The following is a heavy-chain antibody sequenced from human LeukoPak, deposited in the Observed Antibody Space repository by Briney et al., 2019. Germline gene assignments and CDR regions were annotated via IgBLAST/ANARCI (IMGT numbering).Heavy chain of an antibody. CDR2: IKSDGSIT. D-gene: IGHD1-26*01. V-gene: IGHV3-74*01. CDR1: GFTFSSYW. CDR3: ARVGASVGAIDY. J-gene: IGHJ4*02. Sequence: GVSLRLSCAASGFTFSSYWMHWVRQDPGKGLVWVSRIKSDGSITSYADSVKGRFTIYRDNAKNTLYLAMKSARAEDADVYYCARVGASVGAIDYWGEGTLVPVSS.